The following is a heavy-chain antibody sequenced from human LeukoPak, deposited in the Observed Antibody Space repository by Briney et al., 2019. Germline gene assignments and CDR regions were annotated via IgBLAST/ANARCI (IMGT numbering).Heavy chain of an antibody. V-gene: IGHV1-69*05. CDR1: GGTFSSYA. CDR3: ASSLTYYYDSSGYSY. CDR2: IIPIFGTA. Sequence: SVKVSCKASGGTFSSYAISWVRQAPGQGLEWMGRIIPIFGTANYAQKFQGRVTITTDESTSTAYMELSSLRSEDAAVYYCASSLTYYYDSSGYSYWGQGTLVTVSS. D-gene: IGHD3-22*01. J-gene: IGHJ4*02.